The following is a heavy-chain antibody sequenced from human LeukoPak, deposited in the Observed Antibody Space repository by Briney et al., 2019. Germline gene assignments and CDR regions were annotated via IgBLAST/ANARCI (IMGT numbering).Heavy chain of an antibody. D-gene: IGHD3-10*01. V-gene: IGHV6-1*01. Sequence: SQTLSLTCAIYGDSVSSNSAAWNWIRQSPSRGLEWLGRTYYRSKWSNNYAISVKRRISINPDTSKNQFSLQLKSVTPEDTAVYYCARMVGLVSDYWGQGTLVTVSS. CDR3: ARMVGLVSDY. CDR2: TYYRSKWSN. J-gene: IGHJ4*02. CDR1: GDSVSSNSAA.